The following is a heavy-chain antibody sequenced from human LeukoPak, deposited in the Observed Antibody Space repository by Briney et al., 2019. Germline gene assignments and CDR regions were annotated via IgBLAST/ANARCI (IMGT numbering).Heavy chain of an antibody. CDR2: TNPSGAST. V-gene: IGHV1-46*01. Sequence: ASVKVPCEASGYTFTSYYIHWLRQAPGHGLEWMGITNPSGASTSYAQKFQGRVTMTRDTSTSTVYMELSSLRSEDTAVYYCARGAPVVVPSDYGPGYFRHWGQGTLVTVSS. CDR1: GYTFTSYY. CDR3: ARGAPVVVPSDYGPGYFRH. D-gene: IGHD2-15*01. J-gene: IGHJ1*01.